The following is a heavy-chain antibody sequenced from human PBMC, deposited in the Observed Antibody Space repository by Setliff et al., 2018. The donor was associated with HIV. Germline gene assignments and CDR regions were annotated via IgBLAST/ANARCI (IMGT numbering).Heavy chain of an antibody. J-gene: IGHJ1*01. Sequence: KPGGSLRLSCAASGFTVSGNYMNWVRQAPGKGLEWIGQISHSGSPSYNPSFKSRVTISVDTSKNQFSLKLNSVTAADTARYYCARGSSYTDSGGYYYIGASVAYFQHWGHGTLVTVSS. V-gene: IGHV4-34*01. D-gene: IGHD3-22*01. CDR2: ISHSGSP. CDR1: GFTVSGNY. CDR3: ARGSSYTDSGGYYYIGASVAYFQH.